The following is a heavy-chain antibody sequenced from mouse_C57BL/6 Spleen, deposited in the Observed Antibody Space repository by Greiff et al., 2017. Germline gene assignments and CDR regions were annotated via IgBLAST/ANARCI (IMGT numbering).Heavy chain of an antibody. Sequence: EVKVVESGGDLVKPGGSLKLSCAASGFTFSSYGMSWVRPTPDKRLEWVATISSGGSYTYYPDSVKGRFTISRDNAKNTLNLQMSSLKSEDTAMYYCARQGDYDYAMDYWGQGTSVTVSS. D-gene: IGHD2-4*01. V-gene: IGHV5-6*01. CDR2: ISSGGSYT. CDR1: GFTFSSYG. CDR3: ARQGDYDYAMDY. J-gene: IGHJ4*01.